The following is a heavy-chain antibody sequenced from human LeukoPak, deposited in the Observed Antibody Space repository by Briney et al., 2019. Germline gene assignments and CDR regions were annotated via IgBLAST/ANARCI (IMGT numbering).Heavy chain of an antibody. J-gene: IGHJ4*02. CDR1: GYSISSGYY. V-gene: IGHV4-38-2*02. Sequence: PSETLSLTCTVSGYSISSGYYWGWIRQPPGKGLEWIGSIYYSGSTYYNPSLKSRVTISVDTSKNQFSLKLSSVTAADTAVYYCAREGTLFPGDSSGYFDYWGQGTLVTVSS. CDR2: IYYSGST. CDR3: AREGTLFPGDSSGYFDY. D-gene: IGHD3-22*01.